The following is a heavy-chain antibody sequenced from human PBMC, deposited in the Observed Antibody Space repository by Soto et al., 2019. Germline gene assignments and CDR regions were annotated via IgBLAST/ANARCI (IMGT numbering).Heavy chain of an antibody. CDR2: ISTSGSTI. V-gene: IGHV3-11*01. J-gene: IGHJ4*02. Sequence: QVQLVESGGGLVKPGGSLRLSCAASGFTCSGYYMSWIRQAPGEGLEWVSYISTSGSTIYYADSVKGPFTISRDNAKNSLDLQMNSLRAEDTAVYYCARDSGGRIRDVGFDYWGQGTLVTVSS. CDR1: GFTCSGYY. CDR3: ARDSGGRIRDVGFDY. D-gene: IGHD3-10*01.